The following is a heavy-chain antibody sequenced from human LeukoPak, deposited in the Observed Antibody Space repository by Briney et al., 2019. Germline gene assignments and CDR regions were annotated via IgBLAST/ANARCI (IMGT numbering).Heavy chain of an antibody. CDR2: LKRDGSEK. CDR3: ARERVTTTSFDY. Sequence: PGGSLRLSCAASGFTFTNYWMNWVRQAPGKGLEWVANLKRDGSEKNYVDSVKGRFTISRDNAKNSLYLQMNSLRVEDTAVYYCARERVTTTSFDYWGQGVLVTVSS. J-gene: IGHJ4*02. D-gene: IGHD2/OR15-2a*01. CDR1: GFTFTNYW. V-gene: IGHV3-7*01.